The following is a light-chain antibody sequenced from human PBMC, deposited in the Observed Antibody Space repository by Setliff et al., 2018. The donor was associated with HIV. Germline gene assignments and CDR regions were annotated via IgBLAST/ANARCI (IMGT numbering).Light chain of an antibody. J-gene: IGLJ1*01. Sequence: QSALAQPASVSGSPGQSITVSCTGTSNDIGAYDYVSWYQQHPGKAPKLMIYAVTDRPSGVSNRFSGSKSGNTASLTISGLQAEDEADYYCSSYTRRSTLVFGPGTKVTVL. V-gene: IGLV2-14*03. CDR3: SSYTRRSTLV. CDR2: AVT. CDR1: SNDIGAYDY.